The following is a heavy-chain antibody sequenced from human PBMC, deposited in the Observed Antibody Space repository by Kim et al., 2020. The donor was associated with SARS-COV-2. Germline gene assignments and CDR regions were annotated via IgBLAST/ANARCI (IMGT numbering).Heavy chain of an antibody. CDR3: AKGSWFDP. CDR2: GGST. J-gene: IGHJ5*02. V-gene: IGHV3-23*01. Sequence: GGSTYYADSVKCRFTISRDNSKNTLYLQMNSLRAEDTAVYYCAKGSWFDPWGQGTLVTVSS.